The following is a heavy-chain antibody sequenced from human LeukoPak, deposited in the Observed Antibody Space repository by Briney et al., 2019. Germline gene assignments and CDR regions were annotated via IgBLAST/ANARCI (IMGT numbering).Heavy chain of an antibody. CDR1: GFTFSSYG. Sequence: GGSLRLSCAASGFTFSSYGMHWVRQAPGKGLEWVAVISYDGSNKYYADSVKGRFTISRDNSKNTLYLQMNSLRAEDTAVYYCAKDLYYYDSSGYFWGTTYYYGMDVWGQGTTVTVSS. D-gene: IGHD3-22*01. J-gene: IGHJ6*02. CDR3: AKDLYYYDSSGYFWGTTYYYGMDV. CDR2: ISYDGSNK. V-gene: IGHV3-30*18.